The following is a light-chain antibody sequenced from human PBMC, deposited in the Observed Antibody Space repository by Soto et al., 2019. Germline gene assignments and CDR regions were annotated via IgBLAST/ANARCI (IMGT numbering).Light chain of an antibody. CDR2: SNN. Sequence: QAVVTQPPSASGTPGQRVTISCSGSSSNIGSNTVNWYQQLPGTAPKLLIYSNNNRPSGFPDRFSGSKSGTSASLAISGLQSEDEADYYCAAWDDSLNVVVFGGGTKLTVL. V-gene: IGLV1-44*01. CDR3: AAWDDSLNVVV. CDR1: SSNIGSNT. J-gene: IGLJ2*01.